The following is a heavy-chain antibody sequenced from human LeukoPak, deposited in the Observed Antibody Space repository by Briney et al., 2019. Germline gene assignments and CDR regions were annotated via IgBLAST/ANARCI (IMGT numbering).Heavy chain of an antibody. CDR2: ISSDGSST. Sequence: PGGSLRLSCAAPGFTLSSYWMHWVRQAQGKGLVWVSHISSDGSSTNYAESVKGRFTISRDNAKNTLYLQMNSLRAEDTAVYYCARVGLDRGVTLDYWGQGTPVTVSS. CDR3: ARVGLDRGVTLDY. J-gene: IGHJ4*02. D-gene: IGHD3-10*01. V-gene: IGHV3-74*01. CDR1: GFTLSSYW.